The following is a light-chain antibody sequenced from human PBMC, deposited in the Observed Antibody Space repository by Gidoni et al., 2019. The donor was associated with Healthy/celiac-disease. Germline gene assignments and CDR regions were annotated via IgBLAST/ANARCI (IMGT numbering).Light chain of an antibody. CDR3: QQYYSTPLT. CDR1: QSVLFSSNNKIY. Sequence: DIVMTQSPDSLAVSLGERATINCKSSQSVLFSSNNKIYLAWYQQKPGQPPKLLIYWASTRESGVPDRCSGSGSGTDFTLTSSSLQAEDVAVYYCQQYYSTPLTFGGXTKVEIK. J-gene: IGKJ4*01. CDR2: WAS. V-gene: IGKV4-1*01.